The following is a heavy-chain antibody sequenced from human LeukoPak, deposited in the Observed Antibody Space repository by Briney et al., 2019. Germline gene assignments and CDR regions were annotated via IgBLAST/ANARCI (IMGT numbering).Heavy chain of an antibody. V-gene: IGHV1-46*01. CDR3: SRDRDVAAPGTGWFDP. J-gene: IGHJ5*02. Sequence: ASVKVSCKASGYTFTSYYMHWVRQAPGQGLEWMGIINPSGGSTSYAQKFQGRVTMTRDTSTSTVYMELSSLRSEDTAVYYCSRDRDVAAPGTGWFDPWGQGTLVTVSS. D-gene: IGHD6-13*01. CDR1: GYTFTSYY. CDR2: INPSGGST.